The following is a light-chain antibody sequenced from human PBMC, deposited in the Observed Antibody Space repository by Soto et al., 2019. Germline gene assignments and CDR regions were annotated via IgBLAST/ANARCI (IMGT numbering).Light chain of an antibody. Sequence: EIVLTQSPGTLSLSPGERATLSCRASQSIDHNYLAWYQQKPGQAPRVLIYGASIRPTATPDRFSGSGAGVYFTLTISRLEPEDFGVYYCQHYGSSPPFTFGPGTKVDIK. CDR3: QHYGSSPPFT. CDR1: QSIDHNY. V-gene: IGKV3-20*01. J-gene: IGKJ3*01. CDR2: GAS.